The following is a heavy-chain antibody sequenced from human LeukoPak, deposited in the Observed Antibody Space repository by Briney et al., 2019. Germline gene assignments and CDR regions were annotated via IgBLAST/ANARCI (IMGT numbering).Heavy chain of an antibody. J-gene: IGHJ4*02. CDR2: ISSSSSYI. Sequence: GGSLRLSCAASGFTFSSYSMNWVRQAPGKGLEWVSSISSSSSYIYYADSVKGRFTISRDNAKNSLYLQMNSLRAEDTAVYYCARLGGIVVVPAVMFDYWGQGTLVTVSS. D-gene: IGHD2-2*01. V-gene: IGHV3-21*01. CDR3: ARLGGIVVVPAVMFDY. CDR1: GFTFSSYS.